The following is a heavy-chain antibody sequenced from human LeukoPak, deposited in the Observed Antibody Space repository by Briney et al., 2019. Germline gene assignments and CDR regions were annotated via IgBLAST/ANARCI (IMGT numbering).Heavy chain of an antibody. CDR2: IKSKTDGETT. V-gene: IGHV3-15*01. D-gene: IGHD3-10*01. Sequence: GGSLRLSCVGSGFTFTNAWMSWVRQAPGKGLEWIGRIKSKTDGETTNYAEPVRGRFTISRDDSKSAVYLQMNSLKIEDTAVYYCTTDLGTYYHGSQRLIPIDYWGQGTLVTVSS. CDR1: GFTFTNAW. CDR3: TTDLGTYYHGSQRLIPIDY. J-gene: IGHJ4*02.